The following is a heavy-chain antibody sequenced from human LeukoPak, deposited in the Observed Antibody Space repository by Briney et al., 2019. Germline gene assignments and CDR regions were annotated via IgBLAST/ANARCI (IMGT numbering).Heavy chain of an antibody. CDR1: EFTFSGYS. CDR2: IDSSSSSI. CDR3: TREDYDILTNYPYHYYGMDV. V-gene: IGHV3-48*04. J-gene: IGHJ6*02. D-gene: IGHD3-9*01. Sequence: PGGSLRLSCAVSEFTFSGYSMNWVRQAPGKGLEWVSYIDSSSSSIYYAASVKGRFTISRDNAKNSLFLQMNSLRAEDTAVYYCTREDYDILTNYPYHYYGMDVWGQGTTVTVSS.